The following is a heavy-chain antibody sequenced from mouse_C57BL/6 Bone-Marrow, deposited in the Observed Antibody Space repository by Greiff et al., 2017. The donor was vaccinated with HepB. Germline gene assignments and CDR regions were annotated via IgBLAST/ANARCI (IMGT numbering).Heavy chain of an antibody. J-gene: IGHJ3*01. V-gene: IGHV1-54*01. Sequence: VKLQESGAELVRPGTSVKVSCKASGYAFTNYLIEWVKQRPGQGLEWIGVINPGSGGTNYNEKFKGKATLTADKSSSTAYMQLSSLTSEDSAVYFCARRGDGAWFAYWGQGTLVTVS. CDR2: INPGSGGT. CDR3: ARRGDGAWFAY. CDR1: GYAFTNYL.